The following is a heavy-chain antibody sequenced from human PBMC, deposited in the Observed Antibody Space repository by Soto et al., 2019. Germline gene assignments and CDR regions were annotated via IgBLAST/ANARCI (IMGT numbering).Heavy chain of an antibody. J-gene: IGHJ4*02. D-gene: IGHD2-21*02. CDR1: GGSISSSSYY. CDR2: IYYSGST. Sequence: SETRSLTCTVSGGSISSSSYYWGWIRQPPGKGLEWIGSIYYSGSTYYNPSLKSRVTISVDTSKNQFSLKLSSVTAADTAVYYCARGGDYVEALDYWGQGTLVTVSS. V-gene: IGHV4-39*01. CDR3: ARGGDYVEALDY.